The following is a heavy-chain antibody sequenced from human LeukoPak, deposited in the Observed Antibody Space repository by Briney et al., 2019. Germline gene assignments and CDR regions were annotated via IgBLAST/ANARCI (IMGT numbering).Heavy chain of an antibody. CDR2: IYYSGST. CDR3: ARDERGYSGFWFDY. D-gene: IGHD5-12*01. J-gene: IGHJ4*02. Sequence: SETLSLTCTVSGGSISSADYYWSWIRQPPGKGLEWIGYIYYSGSTYYNPSLKSRVTISVDTSKNQFSLKPSSVTAADTAVYYCARDERGYSGFWFDYWGQGTLVTVSS. CDR1: GGSISSADYY. V-gene: IGHV4-30-4*01.